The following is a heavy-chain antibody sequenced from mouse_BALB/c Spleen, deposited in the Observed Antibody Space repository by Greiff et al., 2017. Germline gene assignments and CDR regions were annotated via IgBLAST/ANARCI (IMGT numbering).Heavy chain of an antibody. J-gene: IGHJ3*01. D-gene: IGHD2-4*01. CDR1: GYTFTDYY. CDR3: ARNYDGAWFAY. CDR2: IYPGSGNT. V-gene: IGHV1-77*01. Sequence: QVQLQQSGAELARPGASVKLSCKASGYTFTDYYINWVKQRTGQGLEWIGEIYPGSGNTYYNEKFKGKATLTADKSSSTAYMQLSSLTSEDSAVYFCARNYDGAWFAYWGQGTLVTVSA.